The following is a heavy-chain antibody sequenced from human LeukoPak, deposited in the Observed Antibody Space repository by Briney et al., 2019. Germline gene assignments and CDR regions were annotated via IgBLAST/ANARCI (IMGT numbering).Heavy chain of an antibody. V-gene: IGHV3-9*01. CDR2: ISWNSGSI. CDR1: GFTFDDYA. D-gene: IGHD4-17*01. J-gene: IGHJ3*02. CDR3: AKENDYGDYGRFGAFDI. Sequence: PGGSLRLSCAASGFTFDDYAMPWVRQAPGKGLEWVSGISWNSGSIGYADSVKGRFTISRDNAKNSLYLQMNSLRAEDTALYYCAKENDYGDYGRFGAFDIWGQGTMVTVSS.